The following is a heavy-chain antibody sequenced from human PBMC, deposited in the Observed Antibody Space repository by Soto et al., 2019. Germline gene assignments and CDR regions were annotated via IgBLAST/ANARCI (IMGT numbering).Heavy chain of an antibody. CDR2: IIPILGIA. J-gene: IGHJ6*03. D-gene: IGHD3-3*01. V-gene: IGHV1-69*02. CDR1: GGTFSSYT. CDR3: ARAANYDFWSGSDDYYYYMDV. Sequence: QVPLVQSGAEVKKPGSSVKVSCKASGGTFSSYTISWVRQAPGQGLEWMGRIIPILGIANYAQKFQGRVTITADKSTSTAYMELSSLRSEDTAVYYCARAANYDFWSGSDDYYYYMDVWGKGTTVTVSS.